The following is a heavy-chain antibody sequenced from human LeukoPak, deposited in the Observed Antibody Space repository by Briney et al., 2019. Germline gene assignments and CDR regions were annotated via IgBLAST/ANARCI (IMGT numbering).Heavy chain of an antibody. CDR3: ARAPREWLLGYYFDY. D-gene: IGHD3-3*01. J-gene: IGHJ4*02. CDR1: GFTFSTYG. Sequence: SGGSLRLSCAASGFTFSTYGMHWVRQAPGKGLEWVAVTSNDGSNKYYTDSVKGRFTISRVNSKNTLYLQMNSLKAEDTAVYYCARAPREWLLGYYFDYWGQGTLVTVSS. CDR2: TSNDGSNK. V-gene: IGHV3-30*03.